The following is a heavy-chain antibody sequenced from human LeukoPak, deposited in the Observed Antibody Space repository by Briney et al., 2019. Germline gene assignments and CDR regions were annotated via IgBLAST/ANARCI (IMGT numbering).Heavy chain of an antibody. Sequence: GGSLRLSCVVSGSDFSSHNFHWVRQAPGKGLEWVSFISRNSRTTYYADSVKGRFTISRDDAKNLVYLQMNSLGAEDTAVYYCARGYSISLINYWGQGTLVTVSS. CDR1: GSDFSSHN. CDR3: ARGYSISLINY. D-gene: IGHD6-6*01. J-gene: IGHJ4*02. V-gene: IGHV3-48*04. CDR2: ISRNSRTT.